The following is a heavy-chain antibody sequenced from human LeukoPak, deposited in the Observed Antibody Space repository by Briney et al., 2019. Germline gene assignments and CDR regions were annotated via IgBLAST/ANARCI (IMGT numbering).Heavy chain of an antibody. J-gene: IGHJ4*02. CDR3: ARDGGYSYGYGGYYFDY. D-gene: IGHD5-18*01. Sequence: GGSLRLSCAASGFTFSSYSMNWVRQAPGKGLEWVSPISSSSSYIYYADSVKGRFTISRDNAKNSLYLQMNSLRAEDTAVYYCARDGGYSYGYGGYYFDYWGQGTLVTVSS. V-gene: IGHV3-21*01. CDR1: GFTFSSYS. CDR2: ISSSSSYI.